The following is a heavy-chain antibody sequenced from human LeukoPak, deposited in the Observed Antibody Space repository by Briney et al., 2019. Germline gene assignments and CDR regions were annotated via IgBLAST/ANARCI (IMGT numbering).Heavy chain of an antibody. V-gene: IGHV4-39*07. J-gene: IGHJ5*02. CDR2: IYYSGST. Sequence: SETLSLTCTVSGGSISSSSYYWGWIRQPPGKGLEWIGSIYYSGSTYYNPSLKSRVTISVDTSKNQFSLKLSSVTAADTAAYYCARRLVAGAYNWFDPWGQGTLVTVSS. D-gene: IGHD6-19*01. CDR3: ARRLVAGAYNWFDP. CDR1: GGSISSSSYY.